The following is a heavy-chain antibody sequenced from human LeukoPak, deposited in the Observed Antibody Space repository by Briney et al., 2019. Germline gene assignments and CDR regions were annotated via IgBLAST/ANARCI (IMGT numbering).Heavy chain of an antibody. CDR3: AREGTSGTHLNWFDS. CDR2: IYGSGST. D-gene: IGHD1-1*01. V-gene: IGHV4-59*01. J-gene: IGHJ5*01. Sequence: SETLSLTCTVSGGSISSYYWSWIRQPPGKGLEWIGHIYGSGSTNYNPSLKSRVTLSVDTSKNQFSLKLSSVTAADTAVYYCAREGTSGTHLNWFDSWGQGTLVTVSS. CDR1: GGSISSYY.